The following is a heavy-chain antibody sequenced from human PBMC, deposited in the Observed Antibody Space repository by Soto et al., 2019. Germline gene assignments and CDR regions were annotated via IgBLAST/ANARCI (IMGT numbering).Heavy chain of an antibody. Sequence: GGSLRLSCAASGFTFSSYAMSWVRQAPGKGLEWVSAISGSGGSTYYADSVKGRFTISRDNSKNTLYLQMNSLRAEDTAVYYCAKFGGQTNYYGSGSYLYYFDYWGQGTLVTVSS. CDR2: ISGSGGST. CDR1: GFTFSSYA. CDR3: AKFGGQTNYYGSGSYLYYFDY. V-gene: IGHV3-23*01. D-gene: IGHD3-10*01. J-gene: IGHJ4*02.